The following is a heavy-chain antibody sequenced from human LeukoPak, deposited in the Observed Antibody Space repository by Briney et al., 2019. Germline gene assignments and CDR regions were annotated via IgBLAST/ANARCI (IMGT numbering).Heavy chain of an antibody. CDR1: GGTLSSYA. CDR2: IIPIFGTA. J-gene: IGHJ6*02. Sequence: GASVKVSCKASGGTLSSYAISWVRQAPGQGLEWMGGIIPIFGTANYAQKFQGRVTITADESTSTAYMELSSLRSEDTAVYYCARVERAEHLVPYYYYGMDVWGQGTTVTVSS. CDR3: ARVERAEHLVPYYYYGMDV. V-gene: IGHV1-69*13. D-gene: IGHD6-6*01.